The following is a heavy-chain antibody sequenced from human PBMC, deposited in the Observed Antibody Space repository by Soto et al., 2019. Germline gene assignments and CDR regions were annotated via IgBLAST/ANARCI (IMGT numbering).Heavy chain of an antibody. CDR1: GYSFHTYA. J-gene: IGHJ6*02. CDR3: AREYGMDV. Sequence: ASVKVSCKASGYSFHTYAISWVRQAPGQGLEWVGWISGYNGNTNYAEKFQGRVTLTTDTSTKTALMELRGLTSDDTAVYYCAREYGMDVWG. CDR2: ISGYNGNT. V-gene: IGHV1-18*01.